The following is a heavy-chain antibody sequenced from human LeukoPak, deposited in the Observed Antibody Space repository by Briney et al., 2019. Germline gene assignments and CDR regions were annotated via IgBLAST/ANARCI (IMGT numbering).Heavy chain of an antibody. J-gene: IGHJ1*01. V-gene: IGHV4-39*07. CDR1: RGSISSSIYY. CDR2: IHSSGST. CDR3: ARPTESTAWLLQH. D-gene: IGHD5-12*01. Sequence: SETLYLTCTVSRGSISSSIYYWGWIRQPPGKGLEWIATIHSSGSTCYNPSLKSRVTISADTSKNQFSLRLNSVTAADTAVYYCARPTESTAWLLQHWGQGTMVTVSS.